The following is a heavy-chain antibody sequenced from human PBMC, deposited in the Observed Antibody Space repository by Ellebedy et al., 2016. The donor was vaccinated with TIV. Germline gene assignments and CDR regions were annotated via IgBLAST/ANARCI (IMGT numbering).Heavy chain of an antibody. V-gene: IGHV3-23*01. Sequence: PGGSLRLSCPASGFTFSSYAMSWVRQAPGKGLEWVSAISVSGDSTYYADSVKGRFTISRDNSKDTLYLQMHSLRADETAVYYCAKRVVPVAGTLSHPSFDYWGQGTLVSVSS. CDR1: GFTFSSYA. J-gene: IGHJ4*02. D-gene: IGHD6-19*01. CDR3: AKRVVPVAGTLSHPSFDY. CDR2: ISVSGDST.